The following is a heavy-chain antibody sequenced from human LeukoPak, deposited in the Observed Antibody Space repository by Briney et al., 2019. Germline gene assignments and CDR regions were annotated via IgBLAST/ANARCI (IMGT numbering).Heavy chain of an antibody. J-gene: IGHJ3*02. V-gene: IGHV1-18*01. CDR1: GYTFTSYG. CDR3: ARDYYDKAFDI. Sequence: ASVKVSCKASGYTFTSYGISWVRQAPGQGLEWMGWISAYNGNTNYAQKLQGRVTMTTDTSTSTAYVELRSLRSDDTAVYYCARDYYDKAFDIWGQGTMVTVSS. CDR2: ISAYNGNT. D-gene: IGHD3-22*01.